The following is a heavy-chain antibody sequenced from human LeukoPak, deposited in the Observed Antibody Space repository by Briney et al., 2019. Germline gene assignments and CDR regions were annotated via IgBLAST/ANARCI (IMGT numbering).Heavy chain of an antibody. Sequence: GGSVRLSCAASGITFSDIWMSWVRQAPGKGLECVAGTNEAGGDKYYVDSVKGRFTISRDNSKNSLSLQMNSLTAEDTAIYYCAIATTGRGAFGSWGQGTLVSVSS. D-gene: IGHD1-1*01. V-gene: IGHV3-7*01. CDR2: TNEAGGDK. CDR1: GITFSDIW. J-gene: IGHJ4*02. CDR3: AIATTGRGAFGS.